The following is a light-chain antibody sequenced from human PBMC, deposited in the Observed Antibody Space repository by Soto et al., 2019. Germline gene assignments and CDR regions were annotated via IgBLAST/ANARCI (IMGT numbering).Light chain of an antibody. CDR3: QKYYSIPNT. Sequence: DIVMTQSPDALAVPLGERATISCKSSQAVLHSTNNKNNLAWYKQKPGQPPKLLIYWASTRESGVPDRFSGSGSGTDFTLTISSLQAEDVAVYYCQKYYSIPNTFGQGTKLEIK. CDR1: QAVLHSTNNKNN. V-gene: IGKV4-1*01. CDR2: WAS. J-gene: IGKJ2*01.